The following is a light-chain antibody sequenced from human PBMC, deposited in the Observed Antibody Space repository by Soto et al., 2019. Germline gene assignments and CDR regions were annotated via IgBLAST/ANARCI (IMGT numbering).Light chain of an antibody. V-gene: IGLV4-69*01. J-gene: IGLJ2*01. CDR2: LKSDGSH. Sequence: QLVLTQSPSASASLGDSVKLTCTLSSGHSSFAIAWHQQQPEKGPRFLMNLKSDGSHIKGDGIPDRFSGSSSGAERYLTISSLQSEDEADYYCQTWGTGIRVFGGGTKLTVL. CDR1: SGHSSFA. CDR3: QTWGTGIRV.